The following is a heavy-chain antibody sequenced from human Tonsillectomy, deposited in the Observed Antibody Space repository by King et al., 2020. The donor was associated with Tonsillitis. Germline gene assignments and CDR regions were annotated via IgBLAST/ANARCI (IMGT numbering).Heavy chain of an antibody. D-gene: IGHD3-22*01. CDR1: GFSLSTSGKC. CDR3: ARMLVDSSGYYLWAFDI. V-gene: IGHV2-70*13. CDR2: IDWDDDK. Sequence: TLKESGPALVKPTQTLTLTCTFSGFSLSTSGKCVSWIRQPPGKALEWLALIDWDDDKYYSTSLKTRLTISKETPKNQVVLTMTNMDPVDTATYYCARMLVDSSGYYLWAFDIWGQGTMVTVSS. J-gene: IGHJ3*02.